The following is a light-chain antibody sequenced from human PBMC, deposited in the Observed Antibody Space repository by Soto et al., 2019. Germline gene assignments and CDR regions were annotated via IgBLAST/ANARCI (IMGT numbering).Light chain of an antibody. V-gene: IGLV2-8*01. J-gene: IGLJ1*01. CDR1: SSDVGGYNY. CDR2: EVS. Sequence: ALTQPPSASGSPGQSVTISCTGTSSDVGGYNYVSWYQQHPGKAPKLMIYEVSKRPSGVPDRFSGSKSGNTASLTVSGLQAEDEADYYCSSYAGSNNSVFGTGTKVTVL. CDR3: SSYAGSNNSV.